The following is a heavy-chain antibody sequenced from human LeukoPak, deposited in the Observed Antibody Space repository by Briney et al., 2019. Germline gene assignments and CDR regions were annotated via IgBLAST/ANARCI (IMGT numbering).Heavy chain of an antibody. Sequence: GGSLRLSCAASGFTFDDYTMHWGRQAPGKGLEWVSLISWDGGSTYYADSVKGRFTISRDNSKNSLYLQMNSLRTEDTALYYCAKERSPYYGSGSYQDWGQGTLVTVSS. CDR1: GFTFDDYT. J-gene: IGHJ4*02. D-gene: IGHD3-10*01. V-gene: IGHV3-43*01. CDR3: AKERSPYYGSGSYQD. CDR2: ISWDGGST.